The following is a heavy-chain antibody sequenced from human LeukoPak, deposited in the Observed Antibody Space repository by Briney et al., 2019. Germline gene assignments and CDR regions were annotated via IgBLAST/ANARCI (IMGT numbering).Heavy chain of an antibody. D-gene: IGHD2-21*02. J-gene: IGHJ5*02. CDR1: GFTVSSND. V-gene: IGHV3-74*01. CDR3: ARDLEDCTNWFDP. CDR2: INSDGSST. Sequence: PGGSLRLSCAASGFTVSSNDTSWVRQAPGKGLVWVSRINSDGSSTSYADSVKGRFTISRDNAKNTLYLQMNSLRAEDTAVYYCARDLEDCTNWFDPWGQGTLVTVSS.